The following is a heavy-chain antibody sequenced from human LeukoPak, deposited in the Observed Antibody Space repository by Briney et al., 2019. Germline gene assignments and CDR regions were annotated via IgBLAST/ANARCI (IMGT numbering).Heavy chain of an antibody. CDR2: VSSDGATT. Sequence: VGSLRLSCAASGFSINNNWLHWDRQAPEKAILLVARVSSDGATTTYADSVKGRFTISRANAKNTVYLQMKSLSVEDTAVYYCDTVTLGYWGQGTLV. V-gene: IGHV3-74*03. J-gene: IGHJ4*02. D-gene: IGHD4-17*01. CDR1: GFSINNNW. CDR3: DTVTLGY.